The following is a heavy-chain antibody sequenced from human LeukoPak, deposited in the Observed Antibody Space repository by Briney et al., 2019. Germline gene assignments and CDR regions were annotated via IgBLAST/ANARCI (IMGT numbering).Heavy chain of an antibody. J-gene: IGHJ6*03. CDR3: ARDWLHYSGSNYYYMDV. Sequence: GASVKVSCKASGYTFVSYYMHWVRQAPGQGLEWMGIINPSGGSTTYAQNFQGRVTVTRDTSTSTVYMELSSLRSEGTAVYYCARDWLHYSGSNYYYMDVWGKGATVTVSS. V-gene: IGHV1-46*03. CDR1: GYTFVSYY. D-gene: IGHD3-10*01. CDR2: INPSGGST.